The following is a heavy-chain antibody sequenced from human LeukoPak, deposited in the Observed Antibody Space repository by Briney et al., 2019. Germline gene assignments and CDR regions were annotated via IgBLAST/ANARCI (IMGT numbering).Heavy chain of an antibody. CDR2: IASDETDT. D-gene: IGHD3-22*01. CDR1: GFTLSNSW. J-gene: IGHJ4*02. Sequence: PGGSLTLSCEASGFTLSNSWMHWVRQAPGKGLVWVSRIASDETDTKYADSVKGRFTISRDNARNTLYLQMTSLRVEDTGLYYCAREVYHYDVWGQGTLVTVSS. V-gene: IGHV3-74*01. CDR3: AREVYHYDV.